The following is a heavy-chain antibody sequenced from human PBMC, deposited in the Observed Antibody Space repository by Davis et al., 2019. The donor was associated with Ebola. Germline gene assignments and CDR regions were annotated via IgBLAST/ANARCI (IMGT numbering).Heavy chain of an antibody. Sequence: ASVKVSCKASGYTFTGYYMHWVRQAPGQGLEWMGWINPNSGGTNYAQKLQGRVTMTTDTSTSTAYMELRRLRYDDTAGYYCARSNSEWLMDGFDPGGQGTLVTVSS. D-gene: IGHD3-3*01. V-gene: IGHV1-2*02. CDR1: GYTFTGYY. CDR2: INPNSGGT. CDR3: ARSNSEWLMDGFDP. J-gene: IGHJ5*02.